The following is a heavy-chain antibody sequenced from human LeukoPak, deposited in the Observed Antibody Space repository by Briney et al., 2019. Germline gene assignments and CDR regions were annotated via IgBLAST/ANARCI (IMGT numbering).Heavy chain of an antibody. CDR3: ARVPHSSSWYPNYFDY. J-gene: IGHJ4*02. D-gene: IGHD6-13*01. CDR1: GFTFSSYA. CDR2: ISSNGGST. Sequence: HPGGSLRLSCAASGFTFSSYAMSWVRQAPGKGLEWVSAISSNGGSTYYANSVKGRFTISRDNSKNTLYLQMGSLRAEDMAVYYCARVPHSSSWYPNYFDYWGQGTLVTVSS. V-gene: IGHV3-64*01.